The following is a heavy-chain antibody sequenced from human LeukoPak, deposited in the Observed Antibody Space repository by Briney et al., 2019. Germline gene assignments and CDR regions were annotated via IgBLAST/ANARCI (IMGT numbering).Heavy chain of an antibody. CDR1: GLTVSNNY. J-gene: IGHJ5*02. CDR3: ARSRDGYIGLFDP. D-gene: IGHD5-24*01. Sequence: GGSLRLSCAASGLTVSNNYLTWVRQAPGKGLEWVSAIYSGGSTYYADSVKGRFTISRDNSKNTLYLQMNNLRAEDTAVYYCARSRDGYIGLFDPWGQGILITVSS. V-gene: IGHV3-53*01. CDR2: IYSGGST.